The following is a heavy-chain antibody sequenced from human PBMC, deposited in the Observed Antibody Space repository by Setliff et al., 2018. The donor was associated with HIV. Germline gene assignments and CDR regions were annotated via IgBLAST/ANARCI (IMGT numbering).Heavy chain of an antibody. V-gene: IGHV1-46*01. J-gene: IGHJ6*02. D-gene: IGHD3-9*01. CDR1: GYTFTNYY. CDR3: ARDRQALRYFDWQNHYYYGMDV. CDR2: INPSGGST. Sequence: ASVKVSCKASGYTFTNYYMHWVRQAPGQGLEWMGIINPSGGSTSHAQKFQGRVNMTRDTSTSTVHMEVSSLRSVDTAVYYCARDRQALRYFDWQNHYYYGMDVWGQGTTVTVSS.